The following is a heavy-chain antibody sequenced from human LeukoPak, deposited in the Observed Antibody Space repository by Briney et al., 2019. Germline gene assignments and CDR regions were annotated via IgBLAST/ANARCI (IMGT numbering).Heavy chain of an antibody. V-gene: IGHV3-30*01. CDR1: GFIFSNFA. CDR3: AGSSRRWELLSWLDP. Sequence: GGSLRLSCTASGFIFSNFAIHWVRPAPGQGLEGVAVISYDGSSEYYAASVKGRFTISRDNSNSTLFLQMNSLRPEDTAVYYCAGSSRRWELLSWLDPWGQGTLVTVSS. D-gene: IGHD1-26*01. J-gene: IGHJ5*02. CDR2: ISYDGSSE.